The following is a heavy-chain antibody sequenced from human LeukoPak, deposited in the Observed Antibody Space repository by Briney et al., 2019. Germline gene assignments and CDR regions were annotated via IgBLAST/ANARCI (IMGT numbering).Heavy chain of an antibody. CDR2: ISSSSSYI. D-gene: IGHD2-15*01. J-gene: IGHJ6*02. CDR1: GFTFSSYS. V-gene: IGHV3-21*01. CDR3: ARDLPPLYCSGGSCYPYYYYYGMDV. Sequence: KAWGSLRLSCAASGFTFSSYSMNWVRQAPGKGLEWVSSISSSSSYIYYADSVKGRFTISRDNAKNSLYLQMNSLRAEDTAVYYCARDLPPLYCSGGSCYPYYYYYGMDVWGQGTTVTVSS.